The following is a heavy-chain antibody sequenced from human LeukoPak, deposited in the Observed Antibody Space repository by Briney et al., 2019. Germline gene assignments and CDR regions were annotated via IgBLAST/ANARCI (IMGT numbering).Heavy chain of an antibody. D-gene: IGHD2-2*01. CDR3: ARVRFPADC. CDR2: IKHDGREK. CDR1: GFIFKSYG. Sequence: GGSLRLSCVASGFIFKSYGMNWVRQAPGKGLEWLANIKHDGREKYYVDSVKGRFTISRDNAKASVYLHMNSLRVEDTAIYYCARVRFPADCWGQGTLVTVSS. V-gene: IGHV3-7*01. J-gene: IGHJ4*02.